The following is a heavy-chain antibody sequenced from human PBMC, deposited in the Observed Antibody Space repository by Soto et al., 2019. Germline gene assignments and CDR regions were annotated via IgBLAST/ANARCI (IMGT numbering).Heavy chain of an antibody. CDR1: GYTFTSYD. CDR2: ISAYNGNT. Sequence: QVQLVQSGAEVKKPGASVKVSCKASGYTFTSYDISWVRQAPGQGLEWMGWISAYNGNTNYAQKLQGRVTMTTDTSTSTANRERRSLRSDDTAVYYCACQVSDYSNPGGMDVWGQGTTVTVSS. D-gene: IGHD4-4*01. J-gene: IGHJ6*02. CDR3: ACQVSDYSNPGGMDV. V-gene: IGHV1-18*01.